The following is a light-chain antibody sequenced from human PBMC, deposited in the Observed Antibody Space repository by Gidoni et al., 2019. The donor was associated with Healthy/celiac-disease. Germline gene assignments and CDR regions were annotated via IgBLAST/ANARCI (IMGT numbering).Light chain of an antibody. V-gene: IGLV3-1*01. CDR1: KLGDKY. CDR2: QDS. Sequence: SYELTQPPSVSGSPGQTASITCSGDKLGDKYACWYQQKPGPSPVLVIYQDSKRPSGIPERFSGSNSGNTATLTISGTQAMDEADYYCQAWDSSTAHVVFGGGTKLTVL. CDR3: QAWDSSTAHVV. J-gene: IGLJ2*01.